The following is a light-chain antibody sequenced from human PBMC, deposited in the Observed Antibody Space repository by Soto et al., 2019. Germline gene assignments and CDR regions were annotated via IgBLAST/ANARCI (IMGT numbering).Light chain of an antibody. J-gene: IGLJ2*01. CDR3: QSYDSSLSGGV. V-gene: IGLV1-40*01. CDR2: GNS. Sequence: QSVXTQPPSVSGXXXXRVXXXXXGXSXXXGAGYDVHWYQQLPGTAPKLLIYGNSNRPSGVPDRFSGSKSGTSASLAITGLQAEDEADYYCQSYDSSLSGGVFGGGTKLTVL. CDR1: SXXXGAGYD.